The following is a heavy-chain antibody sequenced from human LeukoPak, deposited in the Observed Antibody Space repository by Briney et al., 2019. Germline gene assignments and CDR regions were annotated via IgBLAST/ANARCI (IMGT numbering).Heavy chain of an antibody. Sequence: SQTLSLTCTVSGGSISSGSYYWSWIRQPAGKGLEWIGRIYTSGSTNYNPSLKSRVTISVDTSKNQFSLKLSSVTAADTAVYYCARGYYYDSSGYYPTWGQGTLVTVSS. V-gene: IGHV4-61*02. J-gene: IGHJ5*02. CDR3: ARGYYYDSSGYYPT. CDR1: GGSISSGSYY. D-gene: IGHD3-22*01. CDR2: IYTSGST.